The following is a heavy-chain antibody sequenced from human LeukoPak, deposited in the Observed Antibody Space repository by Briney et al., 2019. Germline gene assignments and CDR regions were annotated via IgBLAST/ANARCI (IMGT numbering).Heavy chain of an antibody. CDR1: GFTFSSYR. CDR3: ARGGDTAMVYNWFDP. CDR2: ISSSSSYI. Sequence: GGSLRLSCAASGFTFSSYRMNWVRQAPGKGLEWVSSISSSSSYIYYADSVKGRFTISRDKAKNSLYLQMNSLRAEDTAVYYCARGGDTAMVYNWFDPWGQGTLVTVSS. J-gene: IGHJ5*02. V-gene: IGHV3-21*01. D-gene: IGHD5-18*01.